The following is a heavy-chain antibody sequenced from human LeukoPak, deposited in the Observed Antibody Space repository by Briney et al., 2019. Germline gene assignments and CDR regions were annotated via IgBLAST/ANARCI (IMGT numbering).Heavy chain of an antibody. Sequence: GGSLRLSCAAPGFSLSNYWMSWVRQAPGKGLEWVANINQDGSEKYYVDSVMGRFTIPKDNAKNSVYLQMNSLRPEDTAIYYCAWYGVTHGLDVWGQGTTVTASS. J-gene: IGHJ6*02. CDR2: INQDGSEK. V-gene: IGHV3-7*01. D-gene: IGHD3-10*01. CDR3: AWYGVTHGLDV. CDR1: GFSLSNYW.